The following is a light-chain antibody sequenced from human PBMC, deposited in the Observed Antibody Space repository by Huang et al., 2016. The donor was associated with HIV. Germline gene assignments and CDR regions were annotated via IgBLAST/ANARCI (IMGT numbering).Light chain of an antibody. CDR1: HSVSTF. CDR2: DAS. J-gene: IGKJ5*01. CDR3: QQHSYWPIT. V-gene: IGKV3-11*01. Sequence: DIVLTQSPATLSLSPGERATVSCRASHSVSTFLACYQHKPGQAPRLLIFDASNRASGGPARFSGTGSGTDLTLTISSLEPSDVAVYYCQQHSYWPITFGRGTRLEI.